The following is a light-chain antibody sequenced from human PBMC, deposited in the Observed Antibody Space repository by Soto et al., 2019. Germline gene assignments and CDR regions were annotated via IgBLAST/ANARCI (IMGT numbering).Light chain of an antibody. J-gene: IGKJ1*01. Sequence: DIQMTQSPSALSAPVGGTVTIGCRRRQSSSRYLAWYQQKPGLAPKLLIYATSTRQSGVPSRFSGSGSGTDFTLTISSLQPEDFATYYCQQSYSTPWTFGQGTKVDIK. CDR2: ATS. CDR1: QSSSRY. V-gene: IGKV1-39*01. CDR3: QQSYSTPWT.